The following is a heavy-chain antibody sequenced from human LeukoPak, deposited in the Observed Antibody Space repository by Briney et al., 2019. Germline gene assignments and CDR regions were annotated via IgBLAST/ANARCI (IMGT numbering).Heavy chain of an antibody. V-gene: IGHV4-34*01. J-gene: IGHJ4*02. CDR1: GFTFSSYA. CDR3: ARAYTAYDYVWGSYRLDYFDY. Sequence: GSLRLSCAASGFTFSSYAMSWVRQPPGKGLEWIGEINHSGSTNYNPSLKSRVTISVDTSKNQFSLKLSSVTAADTAVYYCARAYTAYDYVWGSYRLDYFDYWGQGTLVTVSS. CDR2: INHSGST. D-gene: IGHD3-16*02.